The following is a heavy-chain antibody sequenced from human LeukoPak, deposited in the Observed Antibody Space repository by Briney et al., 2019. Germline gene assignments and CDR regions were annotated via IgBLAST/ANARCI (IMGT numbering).Heavy chain of an antibody. CDR2: IYPGDSDT. CDR3: ARPHYDILTGYYYYYDMDV. J-gene: IGHJ6*02. V-gene: IGHV5-51*01. CDR1: GYSFTSYW. D-gene: IGHD3-9*01. Sequence: GESLKISCKGSGYSFTSYWIGWVRQMPGKGLEWMGIIYPGDSDTRYSPSFQGQVTISADKSISTAYLQWSSLKASGTAMYYCARPHYDILTGYYYYYDMDVWGQGTTVTVSS.